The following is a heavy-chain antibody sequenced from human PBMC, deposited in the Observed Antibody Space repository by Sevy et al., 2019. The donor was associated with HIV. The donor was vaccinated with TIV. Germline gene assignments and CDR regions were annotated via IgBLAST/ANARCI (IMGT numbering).Heavy chain of an antibody. V-gene: IGHV4-34*01. J-gene: IGHJ6*02. CDR2: INHSGST. D-gene: IGHD3-10*01. CDR1: GGSFSGYY. Sequence: SETLSLTCAVYGGSFSGYYWSWIRQPPGKGLEWIGEINHSGSTNYNTSLKSRVTISVDTSKNQFSLKLSSVTAADTAVYYCARARYGSGSYPYYYYYGMDVWGQGTTVTVSS. CDR3: ARARYGSGSYPYYYYYGMDV.